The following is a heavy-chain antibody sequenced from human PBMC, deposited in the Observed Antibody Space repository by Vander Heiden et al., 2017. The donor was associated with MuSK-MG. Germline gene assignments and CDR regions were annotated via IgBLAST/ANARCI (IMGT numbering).Heavy chain of an antibody. D-gene: IGHD3-16*01. CDR1: GFTFSSYW. CDR3: AREGDGGFDY. V-gene: IGHV3-7*01. J-gene: IGHJ4*02. Sequence: EVQLVESGGGLVQPGGSLRLSCAASGFTFSSYWMSWVRQAPGKGLEWVANIKQDGREKDEVDSVKGRFTISRDNAKNSLYMKMKRLRAEDTAVYDGAREGDGGFDYWGQGTMVTVSS. CDR2: IKQDGREK.